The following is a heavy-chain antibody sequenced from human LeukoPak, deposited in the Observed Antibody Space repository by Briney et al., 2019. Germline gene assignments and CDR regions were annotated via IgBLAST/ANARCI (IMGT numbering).Heavy chain of an antibody. V-gene: IGHV3-21*01. CDR2: ISSSSSYI. CDR1: GFTFSSYS. D-gene: IGHD3-10*01. Sequence: PGGSLRLSCAASGFTFSSYSMNWVRQAPGKGLEWVSSISSSSSYIYYADSVKGRFTISRDNAKNSLYLQMNSLRAEDTAVYYCARAPPDLYYYGSGDVWGQGTTVTVSS. J-gene: IGHJ6*02. CDR3: ARAPPDLYYYGSGDV.